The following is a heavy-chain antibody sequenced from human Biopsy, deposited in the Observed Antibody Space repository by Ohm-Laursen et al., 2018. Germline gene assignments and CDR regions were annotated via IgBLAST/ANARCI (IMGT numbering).Heavy chain of an antibody. J-gene: IGHJ5*02. Sequence: ASVKASRKASGYTSTGYHVHWVRQAPGPGLGWMGWISAKTGDTNSAQEFQGRVTMTRDTSISTAYVDLSSLRSDDTAVYYCTRGGYYYDSLAYYYWFDPWGQGTLVTVSS. CDR3: TRGGYYYDSLAYYYWFDP. CDR1: GYTSTGYH. CDR2: ISAKTGDT. V-gene: IGHV1-2*02. D-gene: IGHD3-22*01.